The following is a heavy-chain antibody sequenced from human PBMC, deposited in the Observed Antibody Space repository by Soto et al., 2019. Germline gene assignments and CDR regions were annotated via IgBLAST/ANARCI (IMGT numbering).Heavy chain of an antibody. CDR3: AKNPGYYYDSTGYHFDY. CDR2: ISDAGSNK. CDR1: GFTFSSYG. V-gene: IGHV3-30*18. D-gene: IGHD3-22*01. J-gene: IGHJ4*02. Sequence: QVQLVESGGGVVQPGRSLRLSCAASGFTFSSYGMHLVRQAPGKGLEWVAVISDAGSNKYYADSLKGRFTISRDNSKNTLYLKMNSLRAEDTAVYYGAKNPGYYYDSTGYHFDYWGQGTLVTVSS.